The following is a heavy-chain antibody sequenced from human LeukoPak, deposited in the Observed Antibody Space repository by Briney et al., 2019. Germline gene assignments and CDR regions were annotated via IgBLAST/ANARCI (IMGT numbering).Heavy chain of an antibody. D-gene: IGHD2-2*02. CDR2: IHISGST. J-gene: IGHJ6*04. Sequence: SETLSLTCTVSGGSINKDYWSWIRQPAGKGLEWIGRIHISGSTHHNPSLKSRVTMSIDASQNQFSLKLSSVTAADTAVYYCVRDEYRDVWGKGTTVTVSS. CDR3: VRDEYRDV. V-gene: IGHV4-4*07. CDR1: GGSINKDY.